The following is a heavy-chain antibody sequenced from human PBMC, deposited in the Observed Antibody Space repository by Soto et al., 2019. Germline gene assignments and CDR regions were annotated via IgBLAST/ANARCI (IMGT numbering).Heavy chain of an antibody. J-gene: IGHJ4*02. CDR3: ARDKITGLFDY. CDR1: GGSISSDY. Sequence: PLEILSLTCTVSGGSISSDYWSWIRQPPGKGLEWIGYIYNSGSTNYNPSLKSRVTISVDTSKNQFSLKLSSVTAADTAVYYCARDKITGLFDYWGQGTLVTVSS. V-gene: IGHV4-4*08. CDR2: IYNSGST. D-gene: IGHD2-8*02.